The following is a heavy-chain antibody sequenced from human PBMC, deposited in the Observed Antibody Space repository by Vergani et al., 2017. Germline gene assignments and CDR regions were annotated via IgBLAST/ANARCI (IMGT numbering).Heavy chain of an antibody. CDR1: GFTFSSAW. Sequence: EVQPVESGGGLVKPGGSLRLSCTTSGFTFSSAWMSWVRQAPGKGLEWVARIRTKTDGETTDYAAPVKGRFTISREDSKNTLYLQMNSLKTEDTAVYYCTTPTKWGLRYYFDYWGQGTLVTVSS. V-gene: IGHV3-15*01. CDR2: IRTKTDGETT. D-gene: IGHD3-9*01. CDR3: TTPTKWGLRYYFDY. J-gene: IGHJ4*02.